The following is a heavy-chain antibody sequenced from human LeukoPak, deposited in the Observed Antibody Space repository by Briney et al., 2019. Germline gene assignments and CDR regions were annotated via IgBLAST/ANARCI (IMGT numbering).Heavy chain of an antibody. Sequence: ASVKVSCKASGYIFTSYAMNWVRQAPGQGLEWMGWINTNTGNPTYAQGFTGRFVFSLDTSVSTAYLQISSLKAEDTAVYYCAREWAVTYYYDSSGYGLGAFDIWGQGTMVTVSS. CDR2: INTNTGNP. V-gene: IGHV7-4-1*02. CDR1: GYIFTSYA. CDR3: AREWAVTYYYDSSGYGLGAFDI. J-gene: IGHJ3*02. D-gene: IGHD3-22*01.